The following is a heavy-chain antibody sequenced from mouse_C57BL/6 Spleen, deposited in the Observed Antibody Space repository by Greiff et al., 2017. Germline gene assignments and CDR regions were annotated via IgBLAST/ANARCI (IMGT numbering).Heavy chain of an antibody. CDR2: IRNKANGYTT. V-gene: IGHV7-3*01. J-gene: IGHJ2*01. CDR3: ASSYDGYFDY. CDR1: GFTFTDYY. D-gene: IGHD2-3*01. Sequence: EVKLMESGGGLVQPGGSLSLSCAASGFTFTDYYMSWVRQPPGKALAWLGFIRNKANGYTTEYSASVKGRFTISRDNSQSILYLQMNALRAEDSATYYCASSYDGYFDYWGQGTTLTVSS.